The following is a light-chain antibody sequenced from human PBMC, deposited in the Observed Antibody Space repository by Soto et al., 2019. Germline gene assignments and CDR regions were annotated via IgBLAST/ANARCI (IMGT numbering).Light chain of an antibody. V-gene: IGLV7-43*01. Sequence: QAVVAQEPSLTVSPGGTVTLTCASNTGAVTSGNYPNWFQQKPGQAPRALIYSTSKKHSWTPARFSGFLLGDKAALTLSGVQPEDEAEYYCLLYFGGAQVFGGGTKLTVL. CDR2: STS. CDR1: TGAVTSGNY. J-gene: IGLJ3*02. CDR3: LLYFGGAQV.